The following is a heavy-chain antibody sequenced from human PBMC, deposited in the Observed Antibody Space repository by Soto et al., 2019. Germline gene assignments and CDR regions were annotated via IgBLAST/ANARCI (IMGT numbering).Heavy chain of an antibody. V-gene: IGHV1-69*13. D-gene: IGHD1-26*01. CDR2: IIPIFGTA. J-gene: IGHJ3*02. Sequence: ASLKVSCKASGGTFSSYAISWVRQAPGQGLECMGGIIPIFGTANYAQKFQGRVTITADESTSTAYMELSSLRSEDTAVYYCARENTGATTVAAFDIWGQGTMVTVSS. CDR3: ARENTGATTVAAFDI. CDR1: GGTFSSYA.